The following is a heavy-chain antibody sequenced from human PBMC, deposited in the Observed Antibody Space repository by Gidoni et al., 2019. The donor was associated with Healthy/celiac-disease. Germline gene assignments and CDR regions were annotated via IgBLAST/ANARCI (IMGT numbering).Heavy chain of an antibody. J-gene: IGHJ5*02. D-gene: IGHD5-18*01. CDR1: GYTFTSYD. V-gene: IGHV1-8*01. CDR3: ARGGGYSYGHSGGFDP. CDR2: MNPNSGNT. Sequence: QVQLVQSGAEVKKPGASVKVSCKASGYTFTSYDINWVRQATGQGLEWMGWMNPNSGNTGYAQKFQGRVTMTRNTSISTAYMERSSLRSEDTAVYYCARGGGYSYGHSGGFDPWGQGTLVTVSS.